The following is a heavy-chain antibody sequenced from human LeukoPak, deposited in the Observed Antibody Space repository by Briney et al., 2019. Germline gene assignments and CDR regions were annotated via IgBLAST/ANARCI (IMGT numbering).Heavy chain of an antibody. V-gene: IGHV3-9*01. D-gene: IGHD4-11*01. CDR2: ISWNSGSI. CDR3: AKDIISNDDYYYYGMDV. CDR1: GFTFDDYA. Sequence: GGSLRLSCAASGFTFDDYAMHWVRQAPGKGLEWVSGISWNSGSIGYADSVKGRFTISRDNAKNSLYLQMNSLRAEDTALYYCAKDIISNDDYYYYGMDVWGQGTTVTVSS. J-gene: IGHJ6*02.